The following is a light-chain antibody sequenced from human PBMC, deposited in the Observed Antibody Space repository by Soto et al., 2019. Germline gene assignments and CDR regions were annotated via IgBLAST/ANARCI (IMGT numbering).Light chain of an antibody. CDR1: QSVTSTY. CDR3: HQFDSSRGYS. CDR2: GGS. J-gene: IGKJ2*03. V-gene: IGKV3-20*01. Sequence: EIVLTQSPATLSLSPGERATLSCRASQSVTSTYLAWYQQKPGQSPRLIIYGGSIRASCFPDRFSGGGSGTDFTHTIIRLEPEDFVVYFCHCHQFDSSRGYSFGQGTKLEI.